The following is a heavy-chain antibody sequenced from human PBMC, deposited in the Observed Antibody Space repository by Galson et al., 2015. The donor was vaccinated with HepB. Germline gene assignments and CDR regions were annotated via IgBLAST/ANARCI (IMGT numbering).Heavy chain of an antibody. D-gene: IGHD1-26*01. CDR1: GFTFNTYA. V-gene: IGHV3-23*01. J-gene: IGHJ3*02. Sequence: SLRLSCAASGFTFNTYAMSWVRQAPGKGLEWVSAISGSGGSTYYADSVKGRFTISRDNSKNTLYLQMNSLRAEDTAVYYCDKDLYSGRYSDGFEIWGQGTMVTVSS. CDR2: ISGSGGST. CDR3: DKDLYSGRYSDGFEI.